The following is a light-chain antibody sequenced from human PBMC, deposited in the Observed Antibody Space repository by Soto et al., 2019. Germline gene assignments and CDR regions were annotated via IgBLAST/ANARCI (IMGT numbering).Light chain of an antibody. V-gene: IGKV1-17*01. CDR1: QGISND. Sequence: DIHMTQSPSSLSASVGDRVTIFCRASQGISNDLGWYQQKPGKAPKRLIYAASSLQSGVPSRFSGSGSGTEFTLRISSLQPEDFATYYSLQYNSYPRTFGQGTKVDIK. J-gene: IGKJ1*01. CDR2: AAS. CDR3: LQYNSYPRT.